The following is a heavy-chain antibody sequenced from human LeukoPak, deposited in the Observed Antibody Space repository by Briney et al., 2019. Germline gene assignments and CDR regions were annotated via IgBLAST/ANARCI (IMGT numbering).Heavy chain of an antibody. CDR3: ARGPIGHFGELSHGDY. CDR2: INPSGGST. D-gene: IGHD3-10*01. Sequence: EASVKVSCKASGYTFTSYYMHWVRQAPGQGLEWMGIINPSGGSTSYAQKFQGRVTTTRDMSTSTVYMELSSLRSEDTAVYYCARGPIGHFGELSHGDYWGQGTLVTVSS. V-gene: IGHV1-46*01. CDR1: GYTFTSYY. J-gene: IGHJ4*02.